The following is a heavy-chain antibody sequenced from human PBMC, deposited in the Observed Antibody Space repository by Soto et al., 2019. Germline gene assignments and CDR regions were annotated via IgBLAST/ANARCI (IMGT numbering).Heavy chain of an antibody. CDR2: ISADNGQT. D-gene: IGHD1-26*01. Sequence: QVQVVQSGPEVKKPGASVKVSCKASGYTFTSYGISWVRQAPGQGLEWMGWISADNGQTSYGQKFRGRVTITTDTSTSTAYMELRSLRSDDTGIYYCARDGRKHLWVEGLTAMDVWDQGTSVTVSS. J-gene: IGHJ6*02. CDR1: GYTFTSYG. V-gene: IGHV1-18*01. CDR3: ARDGRKHLWVEGLTAMDV.